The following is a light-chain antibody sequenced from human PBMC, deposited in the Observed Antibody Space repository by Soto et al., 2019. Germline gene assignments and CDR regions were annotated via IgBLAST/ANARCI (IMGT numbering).Light chain of an antibody. J-gene: IGLJ1*01. CDR2: DVS. CDR3: CSYAGSYTYV. CDR1: SSDVGGYNY. Sequence: QSVLTQPRSVSLSPGQSVTISCTGTSSDVGGYNYVSWYQQHPDKAPKVMIYDVSKRPSGVPDRFSGSKSGNTASLTISGLQAEDEADYYCCSYAGSYTYVFGSGTKVTVL. V-gene: IGLV2-11*01.